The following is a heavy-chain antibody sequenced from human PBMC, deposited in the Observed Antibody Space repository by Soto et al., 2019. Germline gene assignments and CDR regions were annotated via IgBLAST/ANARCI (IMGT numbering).Heavy chain of an antibody. J-gene: IGHJ4*02. CDR1: GFTFSSYA. V-gene: IGHV3-23*01. CDR3: AKDRYSGRPYYFDY. D-gene: IGHD1-26*01. Sequence: EVQLLESGGGLVQPGGSLRLSCAASGFTFSSYAMSWVRQAPGKGLEWVSGISGSGGDTYYADSVKGRFTLSRDNSKNTLYLQMNSLRAEDTAVYYCAKDRYSGRPYYFDYWGQGTLVTVSS. CDR2: ISGSGGDT.